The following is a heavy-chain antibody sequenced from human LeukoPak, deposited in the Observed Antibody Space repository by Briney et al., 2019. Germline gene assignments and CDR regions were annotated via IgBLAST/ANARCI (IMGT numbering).Heavy chain of an antibody. CDR2: IYYSGST. CDR3: ARTYYYDSSGYYPGRFDP. V-gene: IGHV4-59*01. J-gene: IGHJ5*02. CDR1: GGSISSYY. Sequence: SETLSLTCTVSGGSISSYYWSWIRQPPGKGLEWIGYIYYSGSTNYNPSLKSRVTISVDTSKNQFSLKLSSVTAADTAVYYCARTYYYDSSGYYPGRFDPWGQGTLVTVSS. D-gene: IGHD3-22*01.